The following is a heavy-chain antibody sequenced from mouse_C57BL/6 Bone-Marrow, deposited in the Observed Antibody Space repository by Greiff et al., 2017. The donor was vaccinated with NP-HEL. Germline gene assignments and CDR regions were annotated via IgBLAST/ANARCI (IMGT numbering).Heavy chain of an antibody. CDR2: INPSTGGT. D-gene: IGHD2-2*01. J-gene: IGHJ1*03. Sequence: VHVKQSGPELVKPGASVKISCKASGYSFTGYYMNWVKQSPEKSLEWIGEINPSTGGTTYNQKFKAKATLTVDKSSSTAYMQLKSLTSEDSAVYYCARGGWLRRYWYFDVWGTGTTVTVSS. CDR1: GYSFTGYY. V-gene: IGHV1-42*01. CDR3: ARGGWLRRYWYFDV.